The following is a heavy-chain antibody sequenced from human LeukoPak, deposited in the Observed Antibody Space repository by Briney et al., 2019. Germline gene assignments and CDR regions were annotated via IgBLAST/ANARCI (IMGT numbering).Heavy chain of an antibody. Sequence: GGSLRLSCAVSGFNFWNTGMSWVRQAPGKGLEWVSGISGSGGSRFYTDSVKGRFTISRDNSKNTLYLQMNSLRAEDTAVYYCAKLREWELPDLFDYWGQGTLVTVSS. CDR1: GFNFWNTG. D-gene: IGHD1-26*01. CDR3: AKLREWELPDLFDY. J-gene: IGHJ4*02. V-gene: IGHV3-23*01. CDR2: ISGSGGSR.